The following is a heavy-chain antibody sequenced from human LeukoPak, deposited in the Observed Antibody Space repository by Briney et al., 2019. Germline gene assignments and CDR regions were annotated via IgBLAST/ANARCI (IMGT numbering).Heavy chain of an antibody. Sequence: GGSLRLSCAASGFTFSSYGMHWVRQAPGKGLECVAFIRYDGSNKYYADSVKGRFTISRDNSKNTLYLQMNSLRAEDTAVYYCAKDDSSSWHEEYYFDYWGQGTLVTVSS. V-gene: IGHV3-30*02. D-gene: IGHD6-13*01. CDR1: GFTFSSYG. CDR2: IRYDGSNK. J-gene: IGHJ4*02. CDR3: AKDDSSSWHEEYYFDY.